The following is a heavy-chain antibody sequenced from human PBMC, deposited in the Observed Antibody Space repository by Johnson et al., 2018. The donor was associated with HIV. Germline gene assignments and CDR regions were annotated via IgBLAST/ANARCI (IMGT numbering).Heavy chain of an antibody. J-gene: IGHJ3*02. CDR2: IYSGGST. CDR1: GFTVSSNY. V-gene: IGHV3-66*02. CDR3: AIWGVVTPHAFDI. D-gene: IGHD4-23*01. Sequence: MQLVESGGGLVQPGGSLRLSCAASGFTVSSNYMSWVRQAPGKGLEWVLVIYSGGSTYYADSVKGRLPISRDNYKNTLYLQMNRLRAEYTAVYYCAIWGVVTPHAFDIWGQGTMVTVSS.